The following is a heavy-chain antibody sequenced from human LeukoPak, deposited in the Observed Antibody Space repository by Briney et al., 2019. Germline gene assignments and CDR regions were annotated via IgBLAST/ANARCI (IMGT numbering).Heavy chain of an antibody. CDR1: GGSFSGYY. CDR3: ARGLRASSSWYDY. V-gene: IGHV4-34*01. CDR2: INHSGRT. Sequence: SETLSLTCAVYGGSFSGYYWSWIRQPPGKGLEWIGEINHSGRTNYNPSLKSRVTISVDTSKIQFSLKLSSVTAADTAVYYCARGLRASSSWYDYWGQGTLVTVSS. D-gene: IGHD6-13*01. J-gene: IGHJ4*02.